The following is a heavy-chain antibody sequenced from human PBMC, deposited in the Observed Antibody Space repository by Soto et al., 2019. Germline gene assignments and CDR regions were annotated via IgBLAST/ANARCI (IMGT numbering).Heavy chain of an antibody. D-gene: IGHD3-3*01. J-gene: IGHJ6*02. CDR1: GGTFSSYA. V-gene: IGHV1-69*13. Sequence: SVKVSCKASGGTFSSYAISWVRQAPGQGLEWMGGIIPIFGTANYAQKFQGRVTITADESTSTAYMELSSLRSEDTAVYYCARDLAIFGVVIYYGMDAWGQGTTVTVSS. CDR2: IIPIFGTA. CDR3: ARDLAIFGVVIYYGMDA.